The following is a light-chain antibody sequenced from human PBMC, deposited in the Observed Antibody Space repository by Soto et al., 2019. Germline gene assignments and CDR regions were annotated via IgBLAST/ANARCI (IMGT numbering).Light chain of an antibody. V-gene: IGKV3-20*01. CDR3: QQYGSSPWT. J-gene: IGKJ1*01. Sequence: EIVLTQSPGTLSLSPGERATLSCRASQSVSSSYLAWYQQKPGQAPRLLIYGASNRATGIPDRLSGSGSGTAFTLTISRLEPEDFAVYYCQQYGSSPWTFGQGTKVEIK. CDR1: QSVSSSY. CDR2: GAS.